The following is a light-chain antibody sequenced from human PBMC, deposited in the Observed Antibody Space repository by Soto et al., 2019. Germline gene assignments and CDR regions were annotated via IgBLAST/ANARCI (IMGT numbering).Light chain of an antibody. CDR1: SSDVGAYDV. V-gene: IGLV2-14*03. Sequence: QSALTQPASVSASPGQSITISCTGTSSDVGAYDVVSWYQQHPGEVPKLMIFDVSSRPSGVADRFSGSKSGNTASLTISGLQAEDEGDYYCSSYTSISTHVFGSGTKLTVL. CDR3: SSYTSISTHV. J-gene: IGLJ1*01. CDR2: DVS.